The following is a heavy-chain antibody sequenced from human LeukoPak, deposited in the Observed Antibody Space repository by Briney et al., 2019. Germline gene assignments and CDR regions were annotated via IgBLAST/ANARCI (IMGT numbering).Heavy chain of an antibody. CDR1: GGSISSYY. Sequence: SETLSLTCTVSGGSISSYYWSWIRQPAGKGLEWIGRIYTSGSTNYNPSLKSRVTMSVDTSKNQFSLKLSSVTAADTAVYYCARSPRDGSSGYYPDLIDYWGQGTLVTVSS. D-gene: IGHD3-22*01. V-gene: IGHV4-4*07. CDR2: IYTSGST. J-gene: IGHJ4*02. CDR3: ARSPRDGSSGYYPDLIDY.